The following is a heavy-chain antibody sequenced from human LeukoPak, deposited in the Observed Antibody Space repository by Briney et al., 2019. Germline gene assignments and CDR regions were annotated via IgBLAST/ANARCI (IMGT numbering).Heavy chain of an antibody. J-gene: IGHJ6*03. D-gene: IGHD3-22*01. CDR3: ARDGIVVAGYYYMDV. CDR2: INPNSGGT. V-gene: IGHV1-2*02. CDR1: GYTFTGYY. Sequence: ASVKVSCKASGYTFTGYYMHWVRQAPGQGLEWMGWINPNSGGTNYAQKFQGRVTMTRDTSISTAYMELSRLRSDDTAVYYCARDGIVVAGYYYMDVWGKGTTVTVSS.